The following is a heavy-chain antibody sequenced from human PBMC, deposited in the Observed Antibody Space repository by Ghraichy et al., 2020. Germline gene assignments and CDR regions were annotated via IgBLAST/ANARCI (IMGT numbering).Heavy chain of an antibody. CDR1: GFTFTTYE. Sequence: GGSLRLSCAASGFTFTTYEMNWVRQSPGKGLEWISYIAGSRDTIYYADSVKGRFTISRDKDSLFLQMNRLRAEDTATYYCARGTFDYSREDHGGAFDYWGQGTLVTVAS. D-gene: IGHD6-13*01. CDR2: IAGSRDTI. J-gene: IGHJ4*02. V-gene: IGHV3-48*03. CDR3: ARGTFDYSREDHGGAFDY.